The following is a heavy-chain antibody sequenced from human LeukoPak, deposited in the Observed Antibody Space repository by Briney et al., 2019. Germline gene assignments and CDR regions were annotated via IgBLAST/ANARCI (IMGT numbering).Heavy chain of an antibody. CDR2: ISNCSSYI. D-gene: IGHD3-22*01. CDR1: GFPFSSFS. V-gene: IGHV3-21*01. Sequence: GSLRLSCGASGFPFSSFSMKRVRQAPGKGLEWVSSISNCSSYIYYADSVKGRFTISRDNAKNSLYLQMNSLRAEDTAVYYCARDLRSSGSQHNYYYGMDVWGQGTTVTVSS. J-gene: IGHJ6*02. CDR3: ARDLRSSGSQHNYYYGMDV.